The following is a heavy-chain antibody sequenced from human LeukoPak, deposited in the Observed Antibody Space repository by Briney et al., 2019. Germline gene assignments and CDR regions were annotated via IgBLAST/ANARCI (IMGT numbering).Heavy chain of an antibody. CDR2: IKQDGSEK. CDR3: ARDRSTSCCHYYYYYMDV. J-gene: IGHJ6*03. Sequence: GGSLRLSCAASGFTFSSYRMSWVRQAPGKGLEWVANIKQDGSEKYYVDSVKGRFTISRDNAKNSLYLQMNSLRAEDTAVYYCARDRSTSCCHYYYYYMDVWGKGTTVTVSS. CDR1: GFTFSSYR. D-gene: IGHD2-2*01. V-gene: IGHV3-7*01.